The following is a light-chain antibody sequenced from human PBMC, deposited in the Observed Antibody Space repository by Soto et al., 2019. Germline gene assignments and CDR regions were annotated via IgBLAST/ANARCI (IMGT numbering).Light chain of an antibody. CDR3: QSHDSSLNGWV. J-gene: IGLJ3*02. Sequence: QSVLTQPPSGSGAPGQRGTISCTGSSSNIGAGYDVHWYQQLPGTAPKLLIYGNSNRPSGVPDRFSGSKSGTSASLAITGLQAEDEADYYCQSHDSSLNGWVFGGGTKLTVL. V-gene: IGLV1-40*01. CDR2: GNS. CDR1: SSNIGAGYD.